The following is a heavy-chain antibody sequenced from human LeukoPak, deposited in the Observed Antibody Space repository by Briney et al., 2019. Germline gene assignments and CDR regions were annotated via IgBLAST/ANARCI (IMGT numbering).Heavy chain of an antibody. D-gene: IGHD5-12*01. CDR2: IWYDGSNK. V-gene: IGHV3-33*01. Sequence: GGSLRLSCAASGFTFSSYGMHWVRQAPGKGLEWVAVIWYDGSNKYYADSVKGRFTISRDNFKNTLYLQMNSLRAEDTAVYYCARDRASGGYGGALDYWGQGTLVTVSS. J-gene: IGHJ4*02. CDR1: GFTFSSYG. CDR3: ARDRASGGYGGALDY.